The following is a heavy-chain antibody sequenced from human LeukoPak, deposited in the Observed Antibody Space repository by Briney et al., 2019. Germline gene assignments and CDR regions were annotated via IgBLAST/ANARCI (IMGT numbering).Heavy chain of an antibody. CDR3: ARARLLWFGELSHP. CDR1: GFTFSSYG. Sequence: SGGSLRLSCAASGFTFSSYGIHWVRQAPGKGLEWVAFIRYDRSNKYYADSVKGRFTISRDNSKNTLYLQMNSLRAEDTAVYYCARARLLWFGELSHPWGQGTLVTVSS. CDR2: IRYDRSNK. J-gene: IGHJ4*02. V-gene: IGHV3-30*02. D-gene: IGHD3-10*01.